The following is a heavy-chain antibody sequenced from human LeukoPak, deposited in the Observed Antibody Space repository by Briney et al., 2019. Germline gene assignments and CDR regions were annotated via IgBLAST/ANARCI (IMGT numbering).Heavy chain of an antibody. J-gene: IGHJ3*02. CDR1: GFTVSSNY. D-gene: IGHD1-26*01. CDR2: IYSGGST. CDR3: ARPRSGSFDAFDI. Sequence: GGPLRLSCAASGFTVSSNYMSWVRQAPGKGLEWVSIIYSGGSTYYADSVKGRFTVSRDNSKNTLYLQMNSLRAEDTAVYYCARPRSGSFDAFDIWGQGTMVTVSS. V-gene: IGHV3-53*01.